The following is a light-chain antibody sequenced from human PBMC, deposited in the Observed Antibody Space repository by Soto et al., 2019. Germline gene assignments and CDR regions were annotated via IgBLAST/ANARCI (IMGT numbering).Light chain of an antibody. CDR2: GNN. CDR3: QSYDSGLGGLI. V-gene: IGLV1-44*01. Sequence: QSVLTQAPSVSGTPGQRVTITCSGSSSNIGRNSVNWYQHLPGTAPKLLTHGNNHRPSGVPDRFSGSKSGTSASLAISGLQPEDEADYCCQSYDSGLGGLIFGAGTKLTVL. CDR1: SSNIGRNS. J-gene: IGLJ2*01.